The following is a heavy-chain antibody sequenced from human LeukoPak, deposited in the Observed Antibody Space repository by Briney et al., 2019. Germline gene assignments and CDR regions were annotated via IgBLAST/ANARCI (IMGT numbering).Heavy chain of an antibody. CDR3: ARVSGASLAQNRYDP. CDR1: GYSFFGYW. D-gene: IGHD1-26*01. CDR2: NYPDDSET. J-gene: IGHJ5*02. Sequence: GESLKISCQGSGYSFFGYWIGWVRPAPEKGLGWMGINYPDDSETRYSPYFQVQVTMSADKSTSTANLQWSGLKASDTDIYDYARVSGASLAQNRYDPWGQGTLVTVSS. V-gene: IGHV5-51*01.